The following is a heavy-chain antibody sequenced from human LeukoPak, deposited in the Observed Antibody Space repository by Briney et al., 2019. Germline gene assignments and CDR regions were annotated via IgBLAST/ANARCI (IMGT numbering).Heavy chain of an antibody. CDR3: ARDFSAAFDF. V-gene: IGHV3-33*01. D-gene: IGHD6-25*01. CDR2: LVYDARS. J-gene: IGHJ4*02. Sequence: GTSLRLSCAASGFPFSSYGMHWVRQAPGKGLEWVARLVYDARSDYANSVKGRFSISRDDSKNTLFLDISNLRVEDTALYYCARDFSAAFDFWGQGVLVTVSS. CDR1: GFPFSSYG.